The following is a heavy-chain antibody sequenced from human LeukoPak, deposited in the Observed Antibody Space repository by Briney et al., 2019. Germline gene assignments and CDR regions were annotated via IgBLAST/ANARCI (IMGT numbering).Heavy chain of an antibody. CDR1: GFTFTNYA. CDR3: ARIGGAAAGHFDY. CDR2: IGAGDGNT. D-gene: IGHD6-13*01. Sequence: GGSLRLSCAMSGFTFTNYAMTWVRQAPGRGLEWVSTIGAGDGNTHYADSVKGRFTISRDNSKNTLYLQMNSLRAEDTAVYYCARIGGAAAGHFDYWGQGTLVTVSS. J-gene: IGHJ4*02. V-gene: IGHV3-23*01.